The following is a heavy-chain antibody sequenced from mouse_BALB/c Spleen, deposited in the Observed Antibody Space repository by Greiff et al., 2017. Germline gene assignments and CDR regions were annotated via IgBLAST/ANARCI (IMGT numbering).Heavy chain of an antibody. Sequence: EVKLMESGGGLVKPGGSLKLSCAASGFTFSSYAMSWVRQTPEKRLEWVATISSGGSYTYYPDSVKGRFTISRDNAKNTLYLQMSSLRSEDTAMYYCARHQSDYDGWYFDVWGAGTTVTVSS. V-gene: IGHV5-9-3*01. D-gene: IGHD2-4*01. CDR3: ARHQSDYDGWYFDV. CDR2: ISSGGSYT. J-gene: IGHJ1*01. CDR1: GFTFSSYA.